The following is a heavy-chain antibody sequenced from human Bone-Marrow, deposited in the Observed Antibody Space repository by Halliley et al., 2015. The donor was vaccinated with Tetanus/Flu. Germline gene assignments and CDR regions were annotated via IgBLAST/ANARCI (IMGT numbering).Heavy chain of an antibody. CDR2: IYYSGSA. CDR3: ARRGSRSISTIRAFDF. V-gene: IGHV4-30-4*01. D-gene: IGHD2-21*01. J-gene: IGHJ3*01. Sequence: GYIYYSGSAYYNPSLKSRVSISQDTSKNEFSLRLTSVTAADTAVYYCARRGSRSISTIRAFDFWGQGTMVTVSS.